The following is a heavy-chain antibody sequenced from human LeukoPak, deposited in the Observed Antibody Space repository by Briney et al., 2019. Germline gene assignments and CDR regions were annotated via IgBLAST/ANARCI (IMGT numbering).Heavy chain of an antibody. CDR1: GGTFCSYT. CDR2: IIPILGIA. Sequence: SVKVSCKASGGTFCSYTISWVRQAPGQGLEWMGRIIPILGIANYAQKFQGRVTITADKSTSTAYMELSSLRSEDTAVYYCARGTIVVVPAARYYYYYYMDVWGKGTTVTVSS. J-gene: IGHJ6*03. V-gene: IGHV1-69*02. CDR3: ARGTIVVVPAARYYYYYYMDV. D-gene: IGHD2-2*01.